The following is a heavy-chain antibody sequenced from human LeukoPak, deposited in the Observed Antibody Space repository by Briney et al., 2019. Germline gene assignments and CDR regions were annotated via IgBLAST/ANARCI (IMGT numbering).Heavy chain of an antibody. CDR3: AKSRSGTVGGTGWYFDY. V-gene: IGHV3-9*03. CDR1: GFTFDDYA. D-gene: IGHD6-19*01. J-gene: IGHJ4*02. Sequence: AGRSLRLSRAASGFTFDDYAMHWVRQPPGKGLEGVSGISWNSGSIGYADSVKGRFTISRDNAKNSLYLQMNSLRAEDMALYYCAKSRSGTVGGTGWYFDYWGQGTLVTVSS. CDR2: ISWNSGSI.